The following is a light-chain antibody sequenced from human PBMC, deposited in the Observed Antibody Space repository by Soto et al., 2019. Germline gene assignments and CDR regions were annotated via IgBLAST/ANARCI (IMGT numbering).Light chain of an antibody. Sequence: DIQMTQSPSSLSASVGDRVTITCWASQSIVTYLNWYLQKPGKAPKLLIYAASNLQSGVPSRFSGSGSGTDFTLTISSLQPEDFATYFCQQSYSTPPWTFGQGTKVEIK. CDR3: QQSYSTPPWT. V-gene: IGKV1-39*01. J-gene: IGKJ1*01. CDR1: QSIVTY. CDR2: AAS.